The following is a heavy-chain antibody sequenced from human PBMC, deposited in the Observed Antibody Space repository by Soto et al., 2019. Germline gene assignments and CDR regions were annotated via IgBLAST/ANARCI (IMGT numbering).Heavy chain of an antibody. V-gene: IGHV3-30-3*01. CDR3: ARPTSYTVTALDY. J-gene: IGHJ4*02. CDR2: ISYDGSNK. D-gene: IGHD4-17*01. Sequence: LRVSCASSLFTFSNYAMHLVRQAPGKGLEWVAVISYDGSNKYYADSVKGRFTISRDNSKNTLYLQMNSLRAEDTAVYYCARPTSYTVTALDYWGQGTMVTVSS. CDR1: LFTFSNYA.